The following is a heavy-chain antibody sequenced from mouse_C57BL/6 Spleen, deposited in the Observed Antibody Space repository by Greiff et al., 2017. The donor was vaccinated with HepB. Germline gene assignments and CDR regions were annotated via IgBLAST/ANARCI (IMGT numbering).Heavy chain of an antibody. CDR1: GYTFTDYY. CDR2: INPNNGGT. J-gene: IGHJ3*01. CDR3: ASVDSSGPFAY. D-gene: IGHD3-2*02. V-gene: IGHV1-26*01. Sequence: EVQLQQSGPELVKPGASVKISCKASGYTFTDYYMNWVKQSHGKSLEWIGDINPNNGGTSYNQKFKGKATLTVDKSSRTAYIELRSLTSEDSAVYYCASVDSSGPFAYWGQGTLVTVSA.